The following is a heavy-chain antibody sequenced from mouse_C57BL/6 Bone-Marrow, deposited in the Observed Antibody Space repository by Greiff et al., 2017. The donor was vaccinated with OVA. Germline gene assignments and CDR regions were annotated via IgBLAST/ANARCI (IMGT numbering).Heavy chain of an antibody. CDR1: GYTFTSYW. CDR3: ARKIYSNFSMDY. CDR2: IHPNSGST. D-gene: IGHD2-5*01. V-gene: IGHV1-64*01. Sequence: VQLQQLGAELVKPGASVKLSCKASGYTFTSYWMHWVKQRPGQGLEWIGMIHPNSGSTNYNEKFKSKATLTVDKSSSTAYMQLSSLTSEDSAVYYCARKIYSNFSMDYWGQGTSVTVSS. J-gene: IGHJ4*01.